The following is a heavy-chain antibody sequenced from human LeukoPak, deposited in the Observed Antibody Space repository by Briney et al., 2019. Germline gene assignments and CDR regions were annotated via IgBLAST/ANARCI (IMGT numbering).Heavy chain of an antibody. CDR2: LYYSGST. Sequence: ASETLSLTCTVSGGSISSSSYYWGWIRQPPGKGLEWIGSLYYSGSTYYNPSLKSRVTISIDTSKNQFSLKLTSVTAADTAVFYCATLVRSGSYYWRWFDPWGQGTLVTVSS. CDR3: ATLVRSGSYYWRWFDP. CDR1: GGSISSSSYY. D-gene: IGHD1-26*01. V-gene: IGHV4-39*07. J-gene: IGHJ5*02.